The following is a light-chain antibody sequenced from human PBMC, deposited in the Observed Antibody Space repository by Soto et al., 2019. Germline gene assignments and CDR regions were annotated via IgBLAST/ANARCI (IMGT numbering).Light chain of an antibody. CDR1: QSVSSN. V-gene: IGKV3-15*01. Sequence: EIVMTQSPATLSVSPGERATLSCRASQSVSSNLAWYQQKPGQAPRLLVYGASTRATGIPARFSGSGSGTQFTLTISSLQSEDFAVYYCQQYGSSREFTFGPGTKVDIK. CDR3: QQYGSSREFT. CDR2: GAS. J-gene: IGKJ3*01.